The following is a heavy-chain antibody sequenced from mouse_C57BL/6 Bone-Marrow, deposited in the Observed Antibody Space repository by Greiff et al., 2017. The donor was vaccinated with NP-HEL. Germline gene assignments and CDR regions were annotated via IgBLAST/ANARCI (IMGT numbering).Heavy chain of an antibody. CDR3: TTGPY. CDR2: IDPENGDT. V-gene: IGHV14-4*01. J-gene: IGHJ2*01. CDR1: GFNIKDDY. Sequence: EVKLVESGAELVRPGASVKLSCTASGFNIKDDYMHWVKQRPEQGLEWIGWIDPENGDTEYASKFQGNATITADTSSNTAYLQLSSLTSEDTAVYYCTTGPYWGQGTTLTVSS.